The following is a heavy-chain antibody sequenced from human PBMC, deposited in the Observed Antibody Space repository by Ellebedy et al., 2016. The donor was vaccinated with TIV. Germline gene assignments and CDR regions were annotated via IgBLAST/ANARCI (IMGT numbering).Heavy chain of an antibody. CDR3: ARQLAAAADY. CDR1: GGSISSRSYY. CDR2: IYYSGST. D-gene: IGHD6-13*01. V-gene: IGHV4-39*01. J-gene: IGHJ4*02. Sequence: MPSETLSLTCTVSGGSISSRSYYWGWIRQPPGKGLAWIGSIYYSGSTYYHPSLKSRVTISVDTSKNQFSLKLSSVTAAYTAVYYCARQLAAAADYWGQGTLVTVSS.